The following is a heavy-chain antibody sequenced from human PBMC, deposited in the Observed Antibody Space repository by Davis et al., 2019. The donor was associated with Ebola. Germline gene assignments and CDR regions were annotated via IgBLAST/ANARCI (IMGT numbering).Heavy chain of an antibody. D-gene: IGHD3-22*01. J-gene: IGHJ4*02. Sequence: AASVKVSCKASGYTFTGYYMHWVRHAPGQGLAWMGRINPNSGGTNYAQKFQGRVTMTRNTSISTAYMELSSLRSEDTAVYYCARGGMDYDSSGYYDGSYFDYWGQGTLVTVS. CDR3: ARGGMDYDSSGYYDGSYFDY. CDR2: INPNSGGT. CDR1: GYTFTGYY. V-gene: IGHV1-2*06.